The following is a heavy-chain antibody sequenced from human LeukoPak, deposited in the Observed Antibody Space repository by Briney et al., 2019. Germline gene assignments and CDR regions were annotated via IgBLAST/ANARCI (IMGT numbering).Heavy chain of an antibody. CDR1: GFTFSNYN. CDR2: ISISGNYI. CDR3: ARDGGGGLDY. D-gene: IGHD2-15*01. V-gene: IGHV3-21*01. J-gene: IGHJ4*02. Sequence: GGSLRLSCAASGFTFSNYNMNWVRHAPGKGLEWVSCISISGNYIYYPHSVKGRFTLSRDNAKNSLYLQMNSLRAEDTAVYDCARDGGGGLDYWGQGTLVTVSS.